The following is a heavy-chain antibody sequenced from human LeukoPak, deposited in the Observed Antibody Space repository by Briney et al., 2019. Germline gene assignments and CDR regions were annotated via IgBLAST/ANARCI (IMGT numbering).Heavy chain of an antibody. CDR2: IYTSGST. J-gene: IGHJ4*02. Sequence: PSETLSLTSTVSGGSISSYFWSWIRQPAGEGLEWIGRIYTSGSTNYNPSLKSRVTVSVDTSKNQFSLKLTSVTAADTAVYYCARGPRSSGAYSFDYWGQGTLVTVSS. V-gene: IGHV4-4*07. CDR3: ARGPRSSGAYSFDY. D-gene: IGHD6-19*01. CDR1: GGSISSYF.